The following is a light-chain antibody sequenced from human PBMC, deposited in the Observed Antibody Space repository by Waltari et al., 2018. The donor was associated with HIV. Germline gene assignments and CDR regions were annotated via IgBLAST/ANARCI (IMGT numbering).Light chain of an antibody. J-gene: IGKJ1*01. CDR1: ESVATL. CDR2: ETS. Sequence: DIQMTQAPSTLSAAIVDRVVITCRASESVATLLAWYQHKPGKAPTLLSYETSILQDGVSSRFSGNGSAKEFNHNITGLQPDDFATYCCHQYKSYFPTFGQGTKVEV. CDR3: HQYKSYFPT. V-gene: IGKV1-5*03.